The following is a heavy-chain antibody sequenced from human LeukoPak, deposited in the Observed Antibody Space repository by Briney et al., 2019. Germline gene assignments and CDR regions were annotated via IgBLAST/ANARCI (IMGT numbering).Heavy chain of an antibody. CDR2: MYTSGST. D-gene: IGHD2/OR15-2a*01. V-gene: IGHV4-4*07. CDR1: GGSISSYY. J-gene: IGHJ6*03. CDR3: ARGEYYNSPDYYYYMDV. Sequence: SETLSLTCSVSGGSISSYYWSWIRQPAGKGLEWIGRMYTSGSTTYNPSLKSRVTMSVDTSKNQFSLKLRSVSAADTAVYYCARGEYYNSPDYYYYMDVWGKGTTVTISS.